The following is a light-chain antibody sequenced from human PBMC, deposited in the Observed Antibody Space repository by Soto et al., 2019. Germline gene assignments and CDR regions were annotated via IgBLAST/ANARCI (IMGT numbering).Light chain of an antibody. CDR3: QQSYSIPQT. V-gene: IGKV1-39*01. Sequence: DIQMTQKTSSLSASVGDRVTITCRASQTISFYLNWYQQKPGQAPKLLIYAATSLQSGVPSRFSGSESGTDFTLSISSLQPEDFATYYCQQSYSIPQTLGQGTNVAIK. CDR2: AAT. J-gene: IGKJ1*01. CDR1: QTISFY.